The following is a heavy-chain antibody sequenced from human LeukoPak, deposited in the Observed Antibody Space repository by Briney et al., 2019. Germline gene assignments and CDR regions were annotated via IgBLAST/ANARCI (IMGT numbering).Heavy chain of an antibody. D-gene: IGHD1-26*01. J-gene: IGHJ6*03. CDR3: AKEMGRSMGDYYYYMDV. CDR2: ISSSGSTI. Sequence: GGSLRLSCAASGFTFSSYEMNWVRQAPGKGLEWVSYISSSGSTIYYADSVKGRFTISRDNAKNSLYLQMNSLRAEDTAVYYCAKEMGRSMGDYYYYMDVWGKGTTVTISS. CDR1: GFTFSSYE. V-gene: IGHV3-48*03.